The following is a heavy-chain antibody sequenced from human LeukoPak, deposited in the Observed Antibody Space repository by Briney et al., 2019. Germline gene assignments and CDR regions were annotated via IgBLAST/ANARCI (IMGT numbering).Heavy chain of an antibody. Sequence: GGSPRLSCAASGFTFSSYAMSWVRQAPGKGLEWVSAISGSGGSTYYADSVRGRFTISRDNSKNTLYLQMNSLRAEDTAVYYCAKGGSITMIVVVPINDYWGQGTLVAVSS. V-gene: IGHV3-23*01. D-gene: IGHD3-22*01. CDR3: AKGGSITMIVVVPINDY. CDR1: GFTFSSYA. J-gene: IGHJ4*02. CDR2: ISGSGGST.